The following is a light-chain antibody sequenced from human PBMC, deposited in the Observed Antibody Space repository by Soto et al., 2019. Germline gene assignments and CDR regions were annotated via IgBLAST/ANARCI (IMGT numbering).Light chain of an antibody. Sequence: QSALTQPASVSGSPGQSITISCTGTSSDVGGYNYVSWYQQHPGKAPKLMIYDVSNRPSGVSNRFSGSKSGNTASLTISGXXXXXXXXXXXSSYTSSSFYVFGTGTKVTVL. CDR2: DVS. CDR3: SSYTSSSFYV. CDR1: SSDVGGYNY. J-gene: IGLJ1*01. V-gene: IGLV2-14*01.